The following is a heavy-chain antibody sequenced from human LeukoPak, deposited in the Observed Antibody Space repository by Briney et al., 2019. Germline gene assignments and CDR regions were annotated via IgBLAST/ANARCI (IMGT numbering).Heavy chain of an antibody. CDR2: IYYSGST. CDR3: ARGPRRFGELGYYYYYMDV. V-gene: IGHV4-39*01. CDR1: GGSISSSSYY. Sequence: SETLSLTCTVSGGSISSSSYYWGWIRQPPGKGLEWIGSIYYSGSTYYNPSLKSRVTISVDTSKNQFSLKLSSVTAADTAVYYCARGPRRFGELGYYYYYMDVWGKGTTVTISS. D-gene: IGHD3-10*01. J-gene: IGHJ6*03.